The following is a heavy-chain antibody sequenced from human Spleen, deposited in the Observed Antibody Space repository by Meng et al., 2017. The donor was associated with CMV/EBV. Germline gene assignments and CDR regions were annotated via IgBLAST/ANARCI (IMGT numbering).Heavy chain of an antibody. D-gene: IGHD6-13*01. Sequence: SGGTFSRYAISWVRQAPGQGLEWMGGIIPIFGTANYAQKFQGRVTITTDESTSTAYMELSSLRSEDTAVYYCARVGSSSWYTGWFDPWGQGTLVTVSS. J-gene: IGHJ5*02. CDR2: IIPIFGTA. CDR3: ARVGSSSWYTGWFDP. V-gene: IGHV1-69*05. CDR1: GGTFSRYA.